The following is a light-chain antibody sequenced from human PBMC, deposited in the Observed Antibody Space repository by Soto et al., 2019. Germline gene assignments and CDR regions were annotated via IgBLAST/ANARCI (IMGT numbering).Light chain of an antibody. CDR2: GNS. Sequence: QRVLAQPGSVFGAPGQRVTISCTGSSSNIGAGYDVHWYQQLPGTAPKLLIYGNSNRPSGVPDRFSGSKSGTSASLAITGLQAEDEADYYCQSYDSSLSGYVFGTGTKVTVL. J-gene: IGLJ1*01. CDR1: SSNIGAGYD. V-gene: IGLV1-40*01. CDR3: QSYDSSLSGYV.